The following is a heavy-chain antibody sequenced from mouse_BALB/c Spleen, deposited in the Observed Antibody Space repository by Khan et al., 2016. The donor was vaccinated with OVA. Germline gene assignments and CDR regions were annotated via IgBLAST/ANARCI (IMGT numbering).Heavy chain of an antibody. CDR2: ISSDGDYT. V-gene: IGHV5-6*01. Sequence: DVQLVESGGDLVKPGGSLKLSCAASGFTFSSYSMSWVRQTPDKRLEWVATISSDGDYTYYPDSVKGRFTISRDNAKNTLYLQMSSLKSEDTAMYYCASHLTGSFAYWGQETLVTVSA. D-gene: IGHD4-1*01. CDR3: ASHLTGSFAY. CDR1: GFTFSSYS. J-gene: IGHJ3*01.